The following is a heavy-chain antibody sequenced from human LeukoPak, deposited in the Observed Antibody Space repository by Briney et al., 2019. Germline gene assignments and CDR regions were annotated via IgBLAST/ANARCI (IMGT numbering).Heavy chain of an antibody. V-gene: IGHV4-31*03. J-gene: IGHJ5*02. CDR3: ARDKSSSREAFDP. Sequence: SETLSLTCTVSGGSISSGGYYWSWIRQHPGKGLEWIGYIYYSGGTYYNPSLKSRVTISVDTSKNQFSLKLSSVTAADTAVYYCARDKSSSREAFDPWGQGALVTVSS. D-gene: IGHD6-13*01. CDR1: GGSISSGGYY. CDR2: IYYSGGT.